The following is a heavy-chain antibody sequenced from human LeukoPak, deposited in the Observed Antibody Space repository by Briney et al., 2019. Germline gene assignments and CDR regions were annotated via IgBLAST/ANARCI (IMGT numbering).Heavy chain of an antibody. V-gene: IGHV1-2*02. J-gene: IGHJ5*01. Sequence: SVKVSCKASGYTFTAYFMHGVRQAPGRGVEWMGWINPNNGDTNYAQKFHGRVTMTRETSIGTAYMELSRLRSDDTAVYYCAADLRFLEWSDSWGQGTLVTVSS. CDR2: INPNNGDT. D-gene: IGHD3-3*01. CDR3: AADLRFLEWSDS. CDR1: GYTFTAYF.